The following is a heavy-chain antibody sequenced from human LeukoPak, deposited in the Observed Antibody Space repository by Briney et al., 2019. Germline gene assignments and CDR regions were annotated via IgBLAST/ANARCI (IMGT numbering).Heavy chain of an antibody. CDR2: ISSNGGST. J-gene: IGHJ4*02. Sequence: GGSLRLSCSASGFTFSRYAMHWERQAPGKGLEYVSAISSNGGSTYYADSVKGRYTISRDNSRNTLHLQMSSLRVEDTAVYYCVKDSRSGSDFYYWGQGTLVTVSS. V-gene: IGHV3-64D*06. D-gene: IGHD3-10*01. CDR1: GFTFSRYA. CDR3: VKDSRSGSDFYY.